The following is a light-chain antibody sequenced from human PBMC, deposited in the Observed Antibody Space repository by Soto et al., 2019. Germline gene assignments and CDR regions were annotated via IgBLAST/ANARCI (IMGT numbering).Light chain of an antibody. CDR3: QQSSSSPKT. J-gene: IGKJ2*01. CDR1: QTINSH. Sequence: DIQMTQSPSSLSASVGDRVTITCRASQTINSHLNWYQQKPGKAPKLLIYAASTLQSGVPSRFSGSGSGTDFTLTISSLQPEEFAAYYCQQSSSSPKTFGQGTKLEVK. CDR2: AAS. V-gene: IGKV1-39*01.